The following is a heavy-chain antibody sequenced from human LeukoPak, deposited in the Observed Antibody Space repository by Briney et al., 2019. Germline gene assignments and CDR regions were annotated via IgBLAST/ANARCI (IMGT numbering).Heavy chain of an antibody. CDR2: ISSSSSTI. Sequence: GGSLRLSCAASGFTFSSYSMNWVRQAPGKGLERVSYISSSSSTIYYADSVKGRFTISRDNAKNSLYLQMNSLRAEDTAVYYCARVVIAVARDGKQMDVWGKGTTVTVSS. V-gene: IGHV3-48*01. CDR1: GFTFSSYS. D-gene: IGHD6-19*01. CDR3: ARVVIAVARDGKQMDV. J-gene: IGHJ6*04.